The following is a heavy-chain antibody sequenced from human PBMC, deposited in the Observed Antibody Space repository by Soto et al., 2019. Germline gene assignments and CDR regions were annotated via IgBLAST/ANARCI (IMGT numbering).Heavy chain of an antibody. CDR3: ARLPRTTVAGTGTDS. V-gene: IGHV4-39*01. Sequence: QLQLQESGPGLAKPSETLSLTCTVSGVSISSSDYFWGWIRQPPEKGLEWIASIHSSGRTFYNPSLKSRVTISVDTSKNQFSLELTSVTAADTAVYYCARLPRTTVAGTGTDSWGQGTLVTVSS. CDR2: IHSSGRT. CDR1: GVSISSSDYF. D-gene: IGHD6-19*01. J-gene: IGHJ4*02.